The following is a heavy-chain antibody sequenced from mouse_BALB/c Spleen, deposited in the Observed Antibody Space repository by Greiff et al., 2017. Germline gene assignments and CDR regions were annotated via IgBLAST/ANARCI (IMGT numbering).Heavy chain of an antibody. J-gene: IGHJ4*01. D-gene: IGHD2-1*01. CDR2: ISSGGSYT. CDR3: ARGKGNRYYYAMDY. CDR1: GFTFSSYA. Sequence: EVQLVESGGGLVKPGGSLKLSCAASGFTFSSYAMSWVRQSPEKRLEWVAEISSGGSYTYYPDTVTGRFTISRDNAKNTLYLEMSSLRSEDTAMYYCARGKGNRYYYAMDYWGQGTSVTVSS. V-gene: IGHV5-9-4*01.